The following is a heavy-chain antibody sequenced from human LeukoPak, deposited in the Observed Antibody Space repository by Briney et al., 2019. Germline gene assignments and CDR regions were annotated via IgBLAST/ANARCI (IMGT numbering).Heavy chain of an antibody. J-gene: IGHJ6*03. CDR1: GLTFSMPA. CDR2: IQNDGNSK. Sequence: PGGSLRLSCAASGLTFSMPAMDWVRQAPGKGLEWVAFIQNDGNSKNYADSVKGRFTISRDNAKNSLYLQMNSLRAEDTAVYYCARVHITGTTGPYYYYMDVWGKGTTVTISS. V-gene: IGHV3-30*02. CDR3: ARVHITGTTGPYYYYMDV. D-gene: IGHD1-20*01.